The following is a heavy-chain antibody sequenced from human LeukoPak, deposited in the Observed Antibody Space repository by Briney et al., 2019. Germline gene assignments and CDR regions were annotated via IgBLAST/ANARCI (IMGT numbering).Heavy chain of an antibody. CDR3: ARHWRTYYYGSGSEGGYFDY. J-gene: IGHJ4*02. CDR2: INHSGST. Sequence: PSETLSLTCAVYGGSFSGYYWSWTRQPPGKGLEWIGEINHSGSTNYNPSLKSRVTISVDTSKNQFSLKLSSVTAADTAVYYCARHWRTYYYGSGSEGGYFDYWGQGTLVTVSS. D-gene: IGHD3-10*01. V-gene: IGHV4-34*01. CDR1: GGSFSGYY.